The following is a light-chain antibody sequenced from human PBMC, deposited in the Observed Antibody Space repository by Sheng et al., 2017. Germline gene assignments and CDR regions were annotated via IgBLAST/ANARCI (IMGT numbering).Light chain of an antibody. CDR2: KAS. CDR3: QQYSGYWT. Sequence: DIQMTQSPSTLSASVGDRVTITCRASQSISTWLAWYQQKPGKAPEILIYKASSLESGVPSRFSGSGSGTEFTLTISSLQPEDSATYYCQQYSGYWTFGQGTKVE. J-gene: IGKJ1*01. V-gene: IGKV1-5*03. CDR1: QSISTW.